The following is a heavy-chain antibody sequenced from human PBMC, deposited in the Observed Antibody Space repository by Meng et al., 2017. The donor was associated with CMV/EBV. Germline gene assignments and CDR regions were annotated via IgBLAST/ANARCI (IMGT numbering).Heavy chain of an antibody. CDR3: ARDRVVVVPAATRNNWFDP. Sequence: FTGYYMHWVGQDPGQGLEWMGWINPNSGGTNYAQKFQGRVTMTRDTSISTAYMELSRLRSDDTAVYYCARDRVVVVPAATRNNWFDPWGQGTLVTVSS. V-gene: IGHV1-2*02. CDR2: INPNSGGT. J-gene: IGHJ5*02. D-gene: IGHD2-2*01. CDR1: FTGYY.